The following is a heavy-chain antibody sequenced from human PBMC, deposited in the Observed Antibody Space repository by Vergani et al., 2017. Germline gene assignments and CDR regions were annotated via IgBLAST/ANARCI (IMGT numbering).Heavy chain of an antibody. CDR1: GYTFTSYG. CDR2: ISAYNGNT. J-gene: IGHJ4*02. Sequence: QVQLVQSGAEVKKPGASVKVSCKASGYTFTSYGINWVRQAPGQGLEWMGWISAYNGNTNYAQKLQGRVTMTTDTSTSTAYMELRSLRSDDTAVYYCAKDPRYSSSWYRLGGMDWGQGTLVTVSS. CDR3: AKDPRYSSSWYRLGGMD. V-gene: IGHV1-18*01. D-gene: IGHD6-13*01.